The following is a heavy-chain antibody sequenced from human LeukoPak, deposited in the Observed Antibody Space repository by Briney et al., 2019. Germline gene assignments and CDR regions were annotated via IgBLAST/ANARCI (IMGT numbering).Heavy chain of an antibody. D-gene: IGHD2-21*02. J-gene: IGHJ4*02. CDR1: GFTFSSYS. CDR3: ARVACGGDCYWD. CDR2: ISSSSSYI. Sequence: KPGGSLRLSCAASGFTFSSYSMNWVRQAPGKGLEWVSSISSSSSYIYYADSVKGRFTISRDNAKNSLYLQMNSLRAEDTAVYYCARVACGGDCYWDWGQGTLVTVSS. V-gene: IGHV3-21*01.